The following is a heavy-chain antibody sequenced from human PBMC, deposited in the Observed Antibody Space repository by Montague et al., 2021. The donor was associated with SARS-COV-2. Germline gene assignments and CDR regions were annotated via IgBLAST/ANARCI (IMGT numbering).Heavy chain of an antibody. Sequence: SETLSLTCGVYGGSFSGYHWCWIRQPPGEGMEWMGEINQSGNTNXNPSLKSRGTISVDTSKNGLSRKVTSVTAADTVVYYCARVGAEKGILWFGVYNWFDPWGQGTLVTVSS. J-gene: IGHJ5*02. CDR1: GGSFSGYH. D-gene: IGHD3-10*01. CDR2: INQSGNT. V-gene: IGHV4-34*01. CDR3: ARVGAEKGILWFGVYNWFDP.